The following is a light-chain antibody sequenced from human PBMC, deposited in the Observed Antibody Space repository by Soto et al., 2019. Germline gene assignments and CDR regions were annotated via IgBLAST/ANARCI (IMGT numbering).Light chain of an antibody. CDR2: GAS. CDR1: RSVSTK. J-gene: IGKJ1*01. CDR3: QQSDTWPPT. Sequence: EIVMTQSPATLSLSPGERATLSCRASRSVSTKLVWYQHKPGQPPRLLISGASARATGIPDRFSGSGSGTEFTLTLGSLQSEEFAVYYCQQSDTWPPTVGQGTKVEI. V-gene: IGKV3-15*01.